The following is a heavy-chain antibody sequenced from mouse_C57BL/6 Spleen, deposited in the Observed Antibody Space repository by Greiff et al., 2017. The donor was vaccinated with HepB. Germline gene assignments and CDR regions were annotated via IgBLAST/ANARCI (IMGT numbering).Heavy chain of an antibody. V-gene: IGHV5-17*01. J-gene: IGHJ2*01. Sequence: EVKLEESGGGLVKPGGSLKLSCAASGFTFSDYGMHWVRQAPEKGLEWVAYISSGSSTIYYADTVKGRFTISRDNAKNTLFLQMTSLRSEDTAMYYCARERGYYGSSPFAYWGQGTTLTVSS. CDR1: GFTFSDYG. CDR2: ISSGSSTI. CDR3: ARERGYYGSSPFAY. D-gene: IGHD1-1*01.